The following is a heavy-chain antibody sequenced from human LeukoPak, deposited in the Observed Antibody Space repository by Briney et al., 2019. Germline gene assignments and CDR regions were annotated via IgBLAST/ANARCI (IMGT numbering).Heavy chain of an antibody. CDR2: ISGSGGST. J-gene: IGHJ4*02. CDR1: GFTFSSYA. CDR3: AKDLRLYYYFDY. Sequence: GSLRLSCAASGFTFSSYAMSWVRQAPGKGLEWVSAISGSGGSTYYADSVKGRFTISRDNSKNTLYLQMNSLRAEDTAVYYCAKDLRLYYYFDYWGQGTLVTVSS. D-gene: IGHD2-8*01. V-gene: IGHV3-23*01.